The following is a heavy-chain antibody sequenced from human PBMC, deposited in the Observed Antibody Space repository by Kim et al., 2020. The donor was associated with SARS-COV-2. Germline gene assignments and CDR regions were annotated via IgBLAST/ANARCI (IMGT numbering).Heavy chain of an antibody. CDR2: LNHSGST. V-gene: IGHV4-34*01. CDR1: GGSFSGYY. J-gene: IGHJ5*02. CDR3: ARDGSDGSRLNWFDP. D-gene: IGHD3-10*01. Sequence: SETLSLTCAVYGGSFSGYYWSWIRQPPGKGLEWIGELNHSGSTNYNPSLKSRVTISVDTSKHQFSLKLSSVTAADTAVYYCARDGSDGSRLNWFDPWGQGTLVTVSS.